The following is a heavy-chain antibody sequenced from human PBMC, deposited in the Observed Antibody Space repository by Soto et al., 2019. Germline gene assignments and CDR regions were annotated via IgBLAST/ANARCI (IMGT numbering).Heavy chain of an antibody. CDR1: GVSLSSYS. CDR3: QSEEYWYEMDG. V-gene: IGHV3-30*03. Sequence: PGGSLRLSCDASGVSLSSYSIQWVRQAPGKGLEWVSLITYDGGNKYYEDSVKGRFTICRDNSEKKVFLEMNSLRVEDTAVYYCQSEEYWYEMDGWGQGTTVTVSS. J-gene: IGHJ6*02. D-gene: IGHD2-15*01. CDR2: ITYDGGNK.